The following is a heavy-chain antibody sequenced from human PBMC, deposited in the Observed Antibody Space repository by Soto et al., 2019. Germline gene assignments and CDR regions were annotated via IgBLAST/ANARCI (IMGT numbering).Heavy chain of an antibody. Sequence: GGSLRLSCAASGFTFSSYAMHWVRQAPGKGLEWVAVISYDGSNKYYADSVKGRFTISRDNSKNTLYLQMNSLRAEDTAVYYCARDGPGPGSGSYYNVAPIYYYYYGMDVWGQGTTVTVSS. D-gene: IGHD3-10*01. CDR3: ARDGPGPGSGSYYNVAPIYYYYYGMDV. J-gene: IGHJ6*02. V-gene: IGHV3-30-3*01. CDR2: ISYDGSNK. CDR1: GFTFSSYA.